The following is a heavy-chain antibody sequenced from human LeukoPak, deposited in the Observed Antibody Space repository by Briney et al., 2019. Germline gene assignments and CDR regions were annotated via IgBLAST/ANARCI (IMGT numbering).Heavy chain of an antibody. J-gene: IGHJ6*02. V-gene: IGHV1-8*01. CDR1: GYTFTSYD. CDR3: VRGRYSSGWYGDYYYGMDV. CDR2: MNPNSGNT. Sequence: ASVKVSCKASGYTFTSYDINWVRQATGQGLEWMGWMNPNSGNTGYAQKFQGRVTMTRNTSISTAYMELSSLRSEDTAVYYCVRGRYSSGWYGDYYYGMDVWGQGTTVTVSS. D-gene: IGHD6-19*01.